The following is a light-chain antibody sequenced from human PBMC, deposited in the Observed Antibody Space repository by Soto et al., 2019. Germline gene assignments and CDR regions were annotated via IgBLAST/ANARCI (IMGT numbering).Light chain of an antibody. CDR2: GAS. V-gene: IGKV3-15*01. J-gene: IGKJ1*01. CDR1: QSINAH. CDR3: QHSNTWLWT. Sequence: EVVMTQSPATLSVSPGERVTLSCRASQSINAHLAWYQQKPGQAPRLLIHGASTRATGIPASFSGSGVGTDFILNISSLQSEDFAVYYCQHSNTWLWTFGQGTKVEIQ.